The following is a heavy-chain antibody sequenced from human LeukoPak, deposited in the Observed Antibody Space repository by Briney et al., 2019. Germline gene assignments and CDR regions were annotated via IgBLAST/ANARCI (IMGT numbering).Heavy chain of an antibody. CDR3: ARGSGTYWGDFDY. V-gene: IGHV1-46*01. D-gene: IGHD1-26*01. Sequence: GASAKVSCKASGYTFTSYYMHWVRQAPGQGLEWMGIINPSGGSTDYPQKFQGRVTMTRDTSTTTVYMELSSLRSDDTAVYYCARGSGTYWGDFDYWGQGTLVTVSS. CDR1: GYTFTSYY. CDR2: INPSGGST. J-gene: IGHJ4*02.